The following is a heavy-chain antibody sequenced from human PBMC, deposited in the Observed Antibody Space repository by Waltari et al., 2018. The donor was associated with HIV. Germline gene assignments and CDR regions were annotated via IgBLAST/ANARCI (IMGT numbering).Heavy chain of an antibody. D-gene: IGHD1-26*01. CDR1: GFTFSSNG. J-gene: IGHJ4*02. CDR3: AKEGWELLQFGYYFDY. CDR2: ISFDGRNE. V-gene: IGHV3-30*18. Sequence: QVQLVESGGGVVQPGKSLRLSCAASGFTFSSNGIHWVRQAPGKGLDWVAVISFDGRNEYYADSVKGRFTISRDNSKNTVYLQMNSLRAEDTAVYYCAKEGWELLQFGYYFDYWGQGTLVTVSS.